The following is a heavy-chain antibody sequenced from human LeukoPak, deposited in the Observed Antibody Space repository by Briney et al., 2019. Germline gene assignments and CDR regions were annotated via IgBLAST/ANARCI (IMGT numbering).Heavy chain of an antibody. D-gene: IGHD6-6*01. CDR2: INPTGGT. Sequence: ASLNVSFKDSGYTFTCHYMNWVRLAPRQGREWMGGINPTGGTTYAQKFQDRVTMTKDTSINTAYMQLSGVKSDDTTVDYFSRGLVWSSSHWGQGTLVTVSS. V-gene: IGHV1-2*02. CDR1: GYTFTCHY. CDR3: SRGLVWSSSH. J-gene: IGHJ1*01.